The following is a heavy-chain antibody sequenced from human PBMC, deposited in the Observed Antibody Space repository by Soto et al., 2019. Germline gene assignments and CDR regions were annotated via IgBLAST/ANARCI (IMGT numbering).Heavy chain of an antibody. CDR1: GFTFSSDG. Sequence: GGSLRLSCAASGFTFSSDGMHWVRQAPGKGLEWVACICASGGNTYYAESVKGRFTISRDNSENTLYLQMNSLRAEDTAVYYCARVSSGYSSSWYPGPYYYYYGMDVWGQGTTVTVSS. J-gene: IGHJ6*02. D-gene: IGHD6-13*01. V-gene: IGHV3-33*08. CDR2: ICASGGNT. CDR3: ARVSSGYSSSWYPGPYYYYYGMDV.